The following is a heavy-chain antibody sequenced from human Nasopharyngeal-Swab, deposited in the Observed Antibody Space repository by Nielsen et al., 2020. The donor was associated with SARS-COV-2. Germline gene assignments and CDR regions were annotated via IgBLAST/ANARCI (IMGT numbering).Heavy chain of an antibody. CDR2: IYYSGST. Sequence: NYWMHWIRQHPGKGLEWIGYIYYSGSTYYNPSLKSRITISVDTSKNQLSLKLSSVTAADTAVYYCARDHYDFWSGYSLGGMDVWGQGTTVTVSS. J-gene: IGHJ6*02. CDR1: NY. V-gene: IGHV4-31*02. D-gene: IGHD3-3*01. CDR3: ARDHYDFWSGYSLGGMDV.